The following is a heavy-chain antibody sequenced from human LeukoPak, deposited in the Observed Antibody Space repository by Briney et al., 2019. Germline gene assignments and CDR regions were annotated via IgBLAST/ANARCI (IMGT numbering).Heavy chain of an antibody. CDR2: IYYSGST. CDR3: ARGGSGSYSRY. V-gene: IGHV4-59*01. D-gene: IGHD3-10*01. CDR1: GGSISSYY. Sequence: PSGTLSLTCTVSGGSISSYYWSWIRQPPGKGLEWIGYIYYSGSTNYNPSLKSRVTISVDTSKNQFSLKLSSVTAADTAVYYCARGGSGSYSRYWGQGTLVTVSS. J-gene: IGHJ4*02.